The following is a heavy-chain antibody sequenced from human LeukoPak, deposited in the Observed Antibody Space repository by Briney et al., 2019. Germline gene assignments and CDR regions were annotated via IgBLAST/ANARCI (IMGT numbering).Heavy chain of an antibody. CDR3: ARGEGTQGMMVVVTPFDY. J-gene: IGHJ4*02. V-gene: IGHV3-48*02. CDR1: GFTFSSYS. D-gene: IGHD3-22*01. Sequence: PGGSLRLSCAASGFTFSSYSMNWVRQAPGKGLGWVSYISSSSSTIYYADSVKGRFTISRDNAKNSLYLQMNSLRDEDTAVYYCARGEGTQGMMVVVTPFDYWGQGTLVTVSS. CDR2: ISSSSSTI.